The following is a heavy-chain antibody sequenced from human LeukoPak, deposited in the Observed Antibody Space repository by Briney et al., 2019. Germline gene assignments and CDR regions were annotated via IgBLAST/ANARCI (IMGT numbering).Heavy chain of an antibody. J-gene: IGHJ4*02. CDR1: GFTFSSYW. D-gene: IGHD3-22*01. Sequence: SGGSLRLSSAASGFTFSSYWMSWVRQAPGKGLEWVANIKQDGSEKYYVDSVKGRFTISRDNAKNSLYLQMNSLRAEDTAVYYCATPGGDSSGYYVFPLGYWGQGTLVTVSS. CDR2: IKQDGSEK. V-gene: IGHV3-7*03. CDR3: ATPGGDSSGYYVFPLGY.